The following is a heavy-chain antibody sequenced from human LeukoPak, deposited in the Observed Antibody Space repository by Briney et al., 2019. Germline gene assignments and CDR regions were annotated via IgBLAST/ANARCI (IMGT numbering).Heavy chain of an antibody. CDR2: IKPYSGDT. CDR3: ARDGYSAGAVYYPSRAHLDS. J-gene: IGHJ4*02. Sequence: ASVKVSCKASGSTLIDYIHWVRQDPRQGLQWMGWIKPYSGDTDYAQRFQGRVTMTRDTSISTVYMELSSLRPEDTAVFYCARDGYSAGAVYYPSRAHLDSWGQGAVVTVSS. V-gene: IGHV1-2*02. CDR1: GSTLIDY. D-gene: IGHD2-8*02.